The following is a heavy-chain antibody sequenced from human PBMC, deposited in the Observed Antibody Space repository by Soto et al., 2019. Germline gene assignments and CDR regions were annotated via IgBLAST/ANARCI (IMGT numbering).Heavy chain of an antibody. CDR2: INARGSI. D-gene: IGHD3-9*01. CDR1: GGSFSGYY. V-gene: IGHV4-34*01. CDR3: ARESHDILTGPPWVWYFDL. J-gene: IGHJ2*01. Sequence: QVQLQQWGAGPLRPLETLSLTCGVSGGSFSGYYWAWIRQSPGKGLEWIGEINARGSINYNPSLKSRISISVDPSKNHYSLDLRSVTAAHTAVYYCARESHDILTGPPWVWYFDLWGRGTLVTVSS.